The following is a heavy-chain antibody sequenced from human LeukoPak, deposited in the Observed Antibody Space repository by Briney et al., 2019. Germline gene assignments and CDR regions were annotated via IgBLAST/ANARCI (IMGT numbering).Heavy chain of an antibody. V-gene: IGHV1-18*01. CDR1: GYTFTSYG. CDR2: ISAYNGNT. D-gene: IGHD2-15*01. CDR3: ARERKLGYCSGGSCRVFDY. J-gene: IGHJ4*02. Sequence: GASVKVSCKASGYTFTSYGISWVRQAPGQGLEWMGWISAYNGNTNYAQKLQGRVTMTRDTSISTAYMELSRLRCDDTAVYYCARERKLGYCSGGSCRVFDYWGQGTLVTVSS.